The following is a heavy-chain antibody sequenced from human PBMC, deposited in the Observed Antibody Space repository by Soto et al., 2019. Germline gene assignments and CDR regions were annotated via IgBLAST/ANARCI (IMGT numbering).Heavy chain of an antibody. CDR2: IGIAGDT. CDR3: AREGYCSGGNCHSFDY. CDR1: GFTFSSYD. D-gene: IGHD2-15*01. V-gene: IGHV3-13*01. Sequence: GGSLRLSCAASGFTFSSYDMHWVRQATGKGLEWVSAIGIAGDTYYPGSVKGRFTISRENAKTSLYLQMNSLRAEDTAVYYCAREGYCSGGNCHSFDYWGQGTLVTVSS. J-gene: IGHJ4*02.